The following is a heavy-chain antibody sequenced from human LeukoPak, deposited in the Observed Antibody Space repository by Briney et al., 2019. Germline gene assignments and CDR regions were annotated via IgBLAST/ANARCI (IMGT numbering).Heavy chain of an antibody. CDR1: GYTFTNYG. CDR2: ISAYSGNT. D-gene: IGHD2-2*01. V-gene: IGHV1-18*01. J-gene: IGHJ4*02. CDR3: ARDIATVVHQD. Sequence: ASVRVSCKVSGYTFTNYGITWVRQAPGQGLEWMGWISAYSGNTNYVQKFQGRVTMATDTSTSTAYMELRSLRSDDTAVYYCARDIATVVHQDWGQGTLVTVSS.